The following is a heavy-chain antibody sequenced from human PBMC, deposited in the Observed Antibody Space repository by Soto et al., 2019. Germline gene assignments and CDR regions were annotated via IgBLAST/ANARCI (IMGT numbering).Heavy chain of an antibody. CDR2: IRKDGSQE. CDR3: TRDANYRDDSAYYDVFDI. V-gene: IGHV3-7*05. Sequence: DVQLTESGGGWVQPGGSLRLSCGASGSSFGSDWMAWVRQAPGKGLEWVANIRKDGSQEHYADSVRDRFSVSRDNAKDSLNRQMNSLRLDDTGVYYCTRDANYRDDSAYYDVFDIWGQGTMVTVSS. CDR1: GSSFGSDW. D-gene: IGHD3-16*01. J-gene: IGHJ3*02.